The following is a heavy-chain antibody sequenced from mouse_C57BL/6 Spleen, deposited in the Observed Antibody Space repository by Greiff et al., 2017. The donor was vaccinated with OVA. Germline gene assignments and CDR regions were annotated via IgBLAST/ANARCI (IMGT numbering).Heavy chain of an antibody. V-gene: IGHV1-80*01. J-gene: IGHJ4*01. Sequence: QVQLQQSGAELVKPGASVKISCTASGYAFSSYWMNWVKQRPGKGLEWIGQIYPGDGDTNYNGTFKGKATLTADKSSSTAYMQLSSLTSEDSAVYFCARGGLRRSYAMDYWGQGTSVTVSS. CDR1: GYAFSSYW. CDR2: IYPGDGDT. CDR3: ARGGLRRSYAMDY. D-gene: IGHD2-4*01.